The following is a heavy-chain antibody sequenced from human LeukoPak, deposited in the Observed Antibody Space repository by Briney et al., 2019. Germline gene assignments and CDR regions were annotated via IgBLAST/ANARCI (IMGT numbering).Heavy chain of an antibody. Sequence: GGSLRLSCAASGFTFSTYGMHWVRQAPGKGLEWVAFIRYDGSNKYYADSVKGRFTISRDNSKNTLYLQMNSLRAEDTAVFYCAKDRSGSYSQGLDYWGQGTLVTVSS. CDR3: AKDRSGSYSQGLDY. CDR2: IRYDGSNK. CDR1: GFTFSTYG. V-gene: IGHV3-30*02. J-gene: IGHJ4*02. D-gene: IGHD1-26*01.